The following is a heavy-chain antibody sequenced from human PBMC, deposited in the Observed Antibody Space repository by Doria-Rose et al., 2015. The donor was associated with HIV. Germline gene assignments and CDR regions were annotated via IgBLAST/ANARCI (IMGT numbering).Heavy chain of an antibody. Sequence: QESGPVLVKPTETLTLTCTVSGVSLSSPGMGVSWIRQPPGKALGWLANIVSDDERSYKPSLKSRLTIARDTSKSQVVLTMTDMDPVDTATYYCARIKSSRWYHKYYFDFWGQGTLVIVSA. V-gene: IGHV2-26*01. CDR2: IVSDDER. CDR1: GVSLSSPGMG. J-gene: IGHJ4*02. D-gene: IGHD6-13*01. CDR3: ARIKSSRWYHKYYFDF.